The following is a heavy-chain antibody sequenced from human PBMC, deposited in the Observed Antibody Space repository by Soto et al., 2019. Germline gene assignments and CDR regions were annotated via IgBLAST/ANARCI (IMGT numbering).Heavy chain of an antibody. CDR2: IYYTGST. J-gene: IGHJ6*02. Sequence: PSETLSLTCTVSGGSISSSSYYWGWIRQPPGKRLEWIGSIYYTGSTSYNPSLKSRVTISVDTSRNQFSLKLSSVTAADTAVYFCAKPDTVMIIYGMDVWGQGTTVTVSS. V-gene: IGHV4-39*01. CDR3: AKPDTVMIIYGMDV. D-gene: IGHD5-18*01. CDR1: GGSISSSSYY.